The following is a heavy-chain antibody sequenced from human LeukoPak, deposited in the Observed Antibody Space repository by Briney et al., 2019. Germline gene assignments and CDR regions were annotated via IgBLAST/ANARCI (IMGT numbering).Heavy chain of an antibody. D-gene: IGHD3-10*01. V-gene: IGHV3-30*18. CDR1: GFNFSSYG. Sequence: PGGSLRLSCAASGFNFSSYGMHWVRQAPGKGLEWVAVISYDGSNKYYADSVKGRFTISRDNSKNTLYLQMNSLTAEDTAVYYCAKRGVPGYHALDIWGEGTMVTVSS. CDR2: ISYDGSNK. CDR3: AKRGVPGYHALDI. J-gene: IGHJ3*02.